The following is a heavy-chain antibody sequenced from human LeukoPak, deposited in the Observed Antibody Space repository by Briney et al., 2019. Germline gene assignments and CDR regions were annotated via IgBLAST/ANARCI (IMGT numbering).Heavy chain of an antibody. Sequence: ASVKVSCKASGYTFTSHDICWVRQAPGQGLEWVGWISAYNGNTNYAQKLQGRVTMTTDTSTSTAYMELRSLRSDDTAVYYCAMTTVVTEDYYYYMDVWGKGTTVTVSS. V-gene: IGHV1-18*01. D-gene: IGHD4-23*01. J-gene: IGHJ6*03. CDR3: AMTTVVTEDYYYYMDV. CDR1: GYTFTSHD. CDR2: ISAYNGNT.